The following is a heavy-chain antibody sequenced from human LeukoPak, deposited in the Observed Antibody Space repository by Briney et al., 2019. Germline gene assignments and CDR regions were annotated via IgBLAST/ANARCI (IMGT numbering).Heavy chain of an antibody. CDR1: GFAFNSYS. J-gene: IGHJ6*03. Sequence: PGGSLRLSCAASGFAFNSYSIKWVRQAPGKGLEWVSSITSSSYIYNADSVKGRFTISRDNAKNSLYLQMSSLRAEDTAVYYCARVAQGASTENYYYYYMDVWGKGTTVTVSS. CDR3: ARVAQGASTENYYYYYMDV. V-gene: IGHV3-21*01. CDR2: ITSSSYI. D-gene: IGHD1-1*01.